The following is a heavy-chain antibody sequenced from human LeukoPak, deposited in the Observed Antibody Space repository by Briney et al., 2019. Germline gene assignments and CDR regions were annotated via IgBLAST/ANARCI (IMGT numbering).Heavy chain of an antibody. Sequence: ASVKVSCKASGYTFTGYYMHWVRQAPGQGLEWMGWINPNSGGTNYAQKYQGRLTMTSDTSISTAYMELSRLRSDDTAVYYCARDRGSGSYYGYWGQGTLVTVSS. CDR1: GYTFTGYY. V-gene: IGHV1-2*02. D-gene: IGHD1-26*01. J-gene: IGHJ4*02. CDR2: INPNSGGT. CDR3: ARDRGSGSYYGY.